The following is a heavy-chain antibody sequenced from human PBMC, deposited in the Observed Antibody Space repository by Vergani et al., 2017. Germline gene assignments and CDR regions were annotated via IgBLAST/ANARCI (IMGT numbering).Heavy chain of an antibody. D-gene: IGHD2-21*01. CDR1: GFTFDDYT. CDR2: ISWDGGST. Sequence: EVQLVESGGVVVQPGGSLRLSCAASGFTFDDYTMHWVRQAPGKGLEWVSLISWDGGSTYYADSVKGRFTISRDNSKNSLYLQMNSLRTEDTALYYCAKAAYCRGDCYLGAEYFQHWGQGTLVTVSS. CDR3: AKAAYCRGDCYLGAEYFQH. J-gene: IGHJ1*01. V-gene: IGHV3-43*01.